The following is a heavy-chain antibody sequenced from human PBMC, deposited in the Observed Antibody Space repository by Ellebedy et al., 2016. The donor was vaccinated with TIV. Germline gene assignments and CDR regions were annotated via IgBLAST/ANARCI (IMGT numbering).Heavy chain of an antibody. CDR3: AKDSGRSGWISDY. CDR1: GFTFSTYA. J-gene: IGHJ4*02. Sequence: GESLKISCVVSGFTFSTYAMRWFRQAPGKGLEWVSAFTTGGVTFYADSVKGRFTLSRDSSKNTLYLQMNSLRVEDKASYFCAKDSGRSGWISDYWGQGTLVTVSS. D-gene: IGHD3-10*01. CDR2: FTTGGVT. V-gene: IGHV3-23*01.